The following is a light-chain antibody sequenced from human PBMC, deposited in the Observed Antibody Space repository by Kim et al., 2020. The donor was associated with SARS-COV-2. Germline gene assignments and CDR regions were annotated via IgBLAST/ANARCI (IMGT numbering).Light chain of an antibody. CDR1: QGISNS. V-gene: IGKV1-NL1*01. Sequence: SASVGAKVTITCRASQGISNSLAWYQQKPGKAPKLLLYAASRLQSGVPSRFSGSGSGTDYSLTISSLQPEDFALYYCQQYYNTLSFGGGTKVDIK. J-gene: IGKJ4*01. CDR2: AAS. CDR3: QQYYNTLS.